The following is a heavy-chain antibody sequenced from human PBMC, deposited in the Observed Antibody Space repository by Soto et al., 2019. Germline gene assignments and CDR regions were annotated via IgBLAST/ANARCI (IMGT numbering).Heavy chain of an antibody. V-gene: IGHV4-34*01. J-gene: IGHJ6*02. CDR2: INHSGST. CDR1: GGSFSGYY. Sequence: SETLSLTCAVYGGSFSGYYWSWIRQPPGKGLEWIGEINHSGSTNYNPSLKSRVTISVDTSKNQFSLKLSSVTAADTAVYYCARGPPVYGMDVWGQGTTVTVSS. CDR3: ARGPPVYGMDV.